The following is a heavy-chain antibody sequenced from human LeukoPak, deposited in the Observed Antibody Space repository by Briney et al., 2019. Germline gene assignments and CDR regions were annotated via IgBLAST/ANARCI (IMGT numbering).Heavy chain of an antibody. J-gene: IGHJ4*02. Sequence: ASVKVSCKASEYTFFGYYIHWVRQAPGQGLEWMGWINPNSGGSNYAQKFQGRVTMTTDTSITTAYMELSSLRSDDTAVYYCATSPFITATALDYWTQRTLVTV. V-gene: IGHV1-2*02. D-gene: IGHD1/OR15-1a*01. CDR3: ATSPFITATALDY. CDR2: INPNSGGS. CDR1: EYTFFGYY.